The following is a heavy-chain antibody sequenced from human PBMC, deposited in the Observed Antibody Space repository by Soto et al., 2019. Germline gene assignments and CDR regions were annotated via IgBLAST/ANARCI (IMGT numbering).Heavy chain of an antibody. CDR3: ASEFANGDYPDY. V-gene: IGHV3-66*01. J-gene: IGHJ4*02. D-gene: IGHD2-21*01. CDR2: IYSGGST. Sequence: EVQLVESGGGLGQPGGSLRLSCAASGFTVSSNYMSWVRQAPGKGLEWVSVIYSGGSTYYADSVKGRFTISSDNSKNTLYLQMNSLRAEDTAVYYCASEFANGDYPDYWGQGTLVTVSS. CDR1: GFTVSSNY.